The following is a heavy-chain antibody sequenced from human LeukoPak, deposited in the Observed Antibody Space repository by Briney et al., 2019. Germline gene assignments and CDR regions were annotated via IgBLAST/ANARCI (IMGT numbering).Heavy chain of an antibody. D-gene: IGHD5-24*01. J-gene: IGHJ4*02. CDR2: INAGNGNR. CDR3: AREIDRDGYNRFFDY. V-gene: IGHV1-3*01. CDR1: GYTFTTYT. Sequence: ASVKVSCKASGYTFTTYTMHWARQAPGQRPEWMGWINAGNGNRKHSQKFQGRVTITRDTSASTAYMDLSSLRSEDTAVYYCAREIDRDGYNRFFDYWGQGSLVTVSS.